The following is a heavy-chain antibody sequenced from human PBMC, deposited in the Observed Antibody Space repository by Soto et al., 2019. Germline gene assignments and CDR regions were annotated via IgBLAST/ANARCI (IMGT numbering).Heavy chain of an antibody. D-gene: IGHD1-26*01. CDR3: AKDLRPDGRYDLDS. CDR2: MIGDGTSW. CDR1: GFSFRIYA. Sequence: EVQLLESGGGLAQPGGSLRLSCAASGFSFRIYAMNWVRQAPGKGLEWVSVMIGDGTSWDYADSVRGRFTISRDNSKNTLYLQMNNLSTEDTAVYYCAKDLRPDGRYDLDSWGQGTLVTVSS. V-gene: IGHV3-23*01. J-gene: IGHJ4*02.